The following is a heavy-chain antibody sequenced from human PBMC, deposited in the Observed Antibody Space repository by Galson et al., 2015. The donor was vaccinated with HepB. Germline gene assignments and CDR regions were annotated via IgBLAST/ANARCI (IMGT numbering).Heavy chain of an antibody. CDR2: ISAYNGST. CDR1: GYTFTSYG. CDR3: ARVTTVTMPGDY. J-gene: IGHJ4*02. V-gene: IGHV1-18*04. D-gene: IGHD4-17*01. Sequence: SVKVSCKASGYTFTSYGISWVRQAPGQGLEWMGWISAYNGSTNYAQKLQGRVTMTTDTSTSTAYMELRSLRSDDTAVYYCARVTTVTMPGDYWGQGTLVTVSS.